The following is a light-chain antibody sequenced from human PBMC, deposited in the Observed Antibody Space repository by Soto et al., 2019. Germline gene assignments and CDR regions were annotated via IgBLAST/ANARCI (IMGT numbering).Light chain of an antibody. CDR2: DVS. Sequence: QSALTQPRSVSGSPGQSVTISCTGTSSDVGDYNYVSWYQQHPGKAPKLMIYDVSKRPSGVPDRFSGSKSGTSASLAITGLQAEDEADYYCQSYDSSLSGSVFGGGTKLTVL. CDR1: SSDVGDYNY. J-gene: IGLJ2*01. V-gene: IGLV2-11*01. CDR3: QSYDSSLSGSV.